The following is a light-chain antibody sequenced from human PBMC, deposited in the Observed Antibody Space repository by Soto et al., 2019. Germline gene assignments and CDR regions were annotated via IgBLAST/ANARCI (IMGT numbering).Light chain of an antibody. V-gene: IGLV4-69*01. Sequence: QPVLTQSPSASASLGASVKLTCTLSSGHSSYAIAWHQQQPEKGPRYLMKLNSDGSHSKGDGIPDRFSGTSSGAERYLTISSLQSEDEADSYCQTWGTGRGVFGGGTKLTVL. J-gene: IGLJ3*02. CDR3: QTWGTGRGV. CDR1: SGHSSYA. CDR2: LNSDGSH.